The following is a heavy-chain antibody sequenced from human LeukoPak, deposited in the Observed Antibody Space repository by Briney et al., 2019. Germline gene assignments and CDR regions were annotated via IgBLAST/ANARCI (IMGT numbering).Heavy chain of an antibody. CDR1: GYTFTGYY. D-gene: IGHD5/OR15-5a*01. CDR3: ARVYARRYYFDY. V-gene: IGHV1-2*02. Sequence: ASVKVSCKASGYTFTGYYMHWVRQAPGQGLEWMGWINPNSGGTNHAQKFQGRVTMTRDTSISTAYMELSRLRSDDTAVYYCARVYARRYYFDYWGQGTLVTVSS. CDR2: INPNSGGT. J-gene: IGHJ4*02.